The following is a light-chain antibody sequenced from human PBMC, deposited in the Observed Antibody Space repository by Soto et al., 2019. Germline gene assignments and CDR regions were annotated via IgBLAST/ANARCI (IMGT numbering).Light chain of an antibody. CDR3: QSYDSSLSGWV. Sequence: QSALTQPASVSGSPGQSITISCTGSSSNIGAGYDVHWYKQVAGTAPTLLIFANINRPSGVPDRFSGSKSGTSASLAITGLQAEDEADYYCQSYDSSLSGWVFGGGTKLTVL. V-gene: IGLV1-40*01. CDR2: ANI. J-gene: IGLJ3*02. CDR1: SSNIGAGYD.